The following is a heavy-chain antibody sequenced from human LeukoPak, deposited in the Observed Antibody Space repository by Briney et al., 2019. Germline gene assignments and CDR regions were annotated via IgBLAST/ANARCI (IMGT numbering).Heavy chain of an antibody. CDR1: GYTFTGYY. V-gene: IGHV1-2*02. CDR3: ARDRITMVRGNNWFDP. Sequence: GASVKVSCKASGYTFTGYYMHWVRQAPGQGLEWMGWINPNSGGTNYAQKFQGRVTMTRDTSISTAYMELSRLRSDDTAVYYCARDRITMVRGNNWFDPRGQGTLVTVSS. CDR2: INPNSGGT. D-gene: IGHD3-10*01. J-gene: IGHJ5*02.